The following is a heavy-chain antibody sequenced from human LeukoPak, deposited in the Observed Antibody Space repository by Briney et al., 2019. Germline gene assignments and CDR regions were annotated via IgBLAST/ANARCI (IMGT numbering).Heavy chain of an antibody. D-gene: IGHD1-26*01. V-gene: IGHV3-15*01. CDR2: IKNKIDGGTT. J-gene: IGHJ3*02. CDR3: ATAMWDLLRSLDAFDI. CDR1: GFAFEDHA. Sequence: PGGSLTLSCAASGFAFEDHALHWVRQAPGKGLEWVGLIKNKIDGGTTDYAAPVKGRFTISRDDSKNTLYLQMNSLKTEDTAVYYCATAMWDLLRSLDAFDIWGQGTVVTVSS.